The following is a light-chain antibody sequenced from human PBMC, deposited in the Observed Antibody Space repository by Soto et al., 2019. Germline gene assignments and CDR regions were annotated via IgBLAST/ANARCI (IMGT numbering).Light chain of an antibody. CDR2: GAS. J-gene: IGKJ4*01. CDR1: QTVIRN. Sequence: IVLTQSPGTLSFSPGERASLSCRASQTVIRNYLAWHQQKSGQAPSLLIYGASTRATGIPARFSGSGSGTEFTLTINSLQSEDFAVYYCQQYSNWPLTFGGGTKVDIK. V-gene: IGKV3-15*01. CDR3: QQYSNWPLT.